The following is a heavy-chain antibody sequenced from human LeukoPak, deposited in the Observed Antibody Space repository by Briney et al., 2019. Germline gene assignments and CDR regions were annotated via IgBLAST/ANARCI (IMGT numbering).Heavy chain of an antibody. D-gene: IGHD3-22*01. V-gene: IGHV3-30-3*01. Sequence: GGSLRLSCAASGFTFSSYAMHWVRQAPGKGLEWVAIISYDGSNKYYADSVKGRFTISRDNSKNTLYLQMNSLRVEDTALYYCAREDSSGAFDIWGQGTMVTVSS. CDR3: AREDSSGAFDI. CDR1: GFTFSSYA. CDR2: ISYDGSNK. J-gene: IGHJ3*02.